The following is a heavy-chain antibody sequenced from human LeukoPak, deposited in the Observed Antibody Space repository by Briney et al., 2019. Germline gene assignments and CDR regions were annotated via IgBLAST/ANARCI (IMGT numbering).Heavy chain of an antibody. Sequence: GAPVKVSFKASGYPFSSYGISWVRPAPGQRLAWVGWISPYNGNTNYAQKLQGRVTMTTDTSTSTAYMELRSLRSDDTAVYYCAARGGATGTTQGDAFDIWGQGTMVTVSS. V-gene: IGHV1-18*04. CDR3: AARGGATGTTQGDAFDI. CDR1: GYPFSSYG. J-gene: IGHJ3*02. D-gene: IGHD1-1*01. CDR2: ISPYNGNT.